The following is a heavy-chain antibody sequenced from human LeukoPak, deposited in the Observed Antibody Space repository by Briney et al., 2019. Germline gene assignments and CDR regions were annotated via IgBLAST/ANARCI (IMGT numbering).Heavy chain of an antibody. D-gene: IGHD3-3*01. CDR3: ARYPTIFGVVTWFDT. V-gene: IGHV1-18*01. CDR2: ISAYNGNT. CDR1: GYTFTSYG. J-gene: IGHJ5*02. Sequence: ASVKVSCKASGYTFTSYGISWVRQAPGQGLEWMGWISAYNGNTNYAQKLQGRVTMTTDTSTSTAYMELRSLRSDDTALYYCARYPTIFGVVTWFDTWGQGTLVTVSS.